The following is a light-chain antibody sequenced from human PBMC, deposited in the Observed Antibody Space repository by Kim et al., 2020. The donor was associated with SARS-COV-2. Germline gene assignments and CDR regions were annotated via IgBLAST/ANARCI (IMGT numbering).Light chain of an antibody. V-gene: IGKV3-15*01. CDR2: GAS. J-gene: IGKJ2*01. CDR3: QHYDSWPPMYT. Sequence: EIVLTQSPATLSVSPGERATLSCRASQSLDSNLAWYQHKHGQAPRLLVYGASTRATDVPARFSGSGSVTEFTLTISSLQSEDFAVFYCQHYDSWPPMYTFGQGTKLDI. CDR1: QSLDSN.